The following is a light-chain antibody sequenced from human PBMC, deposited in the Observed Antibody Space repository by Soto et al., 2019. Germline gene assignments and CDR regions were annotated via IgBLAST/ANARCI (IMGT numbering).Light chain of an antibody. CDR2: DAS. Sequence: EIVLTQSPGTLSLSPGARATLSCRASQSVRSYLAWYQQKPGQAPRLLIYDASNRAPGIPARFSGSGSGTDFTLTISSLEPDDLAVYYCQQRSSWPRITFGQGTRLE. CDR3: QQRSSWPRIT. CDR1: QSVRSY. V-gene: IGKV3-11*01. J-gene: IGKJ5*01.